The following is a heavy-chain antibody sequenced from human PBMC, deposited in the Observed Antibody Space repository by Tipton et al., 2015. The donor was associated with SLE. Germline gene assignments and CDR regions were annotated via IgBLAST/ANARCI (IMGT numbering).Heavy chain of an antibody. V-gene: IGHV4-61*08. J-gene: IGHJ3*02. CDR2: INHSGST. CDR3: ARDLGVATAFDI. CDR1: GGSISSGGYY. Sequence: LRLSCTVSGGSISSGGYYWSWIRQHPGKGLEWIGEINHSGSTNYNPSLKSRVTISVDTSKNQFSLKLSSVTAADTAVYYCARDLGVATAFDIWGQGTMVTVSS. D-gene: IGHD5-12*01.